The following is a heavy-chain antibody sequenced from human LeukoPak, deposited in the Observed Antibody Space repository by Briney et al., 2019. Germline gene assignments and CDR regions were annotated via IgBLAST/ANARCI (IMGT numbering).Heavy chain of an antibody. CDR2: INSDGSIA. Sequence: GGSLRLSCAASGFTFSSYWMHWVRQAPGKGLVWVSRINSDGSIASYADSVKGRFTISRDNAKNTLYLQMNSLRAEDTSVYYCATHHSHTNWYFDLWGRGTLVTVSS. J-gene: IGHJ2*01. D-gene: IGHD1-14*01. CDR3: ATHHSHTNWYFDL. V-gene: IGHV3-74*01. CDR1: GFTFSSYW.